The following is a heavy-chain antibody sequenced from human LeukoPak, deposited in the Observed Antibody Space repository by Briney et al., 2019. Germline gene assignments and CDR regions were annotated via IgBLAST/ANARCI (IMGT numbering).Heavy chain of an antibody. V-gene: IGHV3-48*01. CDR2: ISSSSSTI. J-gene: IGHJ6*03. D-gene: IGHD3-10*01. Sequence: GGSLRLACAASGFTFSSYAVSWVRQAPGKGLEWVSYISSSSSTIYYADSVKGRFTISRDNAKNSLYLQMNSLRAEDTAVYYCARENYGSGSYYNSPYYYYYYYMDVWGKGTTVTVSS. CDR3: ARENYGSGSYYNSPYYYYYYYMDV. CDR1: GFTFSSYA.